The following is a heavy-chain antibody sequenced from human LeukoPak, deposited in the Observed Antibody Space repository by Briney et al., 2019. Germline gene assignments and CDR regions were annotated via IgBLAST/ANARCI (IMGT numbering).Heavy chain of an antibody. CDR3: AKDFKSTVVTTLDY. D-gene: IGHD4-23*01. CDR1: GFTFSSYA. J-gene: IGHJ4*02. CDR2: ISGSGGST. V-gene: IGHV3-23*01. Sequence: QSGGSLRLSCAASGFTFSSYAMSWVRQAPGKGLEWVSAISGSGGSTYYADSVKGRFTISRDNSKNTLYLQMNSLRAEDTAVYYCAKDFKSTVVTTLDYWDQGTLVTVSS.